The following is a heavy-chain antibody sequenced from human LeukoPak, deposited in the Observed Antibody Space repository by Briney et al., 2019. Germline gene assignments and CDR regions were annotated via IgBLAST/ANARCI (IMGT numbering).Heavy chain of an antibody. CDR1: GYTFTSYY. D-gene: IGHD3-3*01. CDR3: ARDRITIFGVVNNWFDP. J-gene: IGHJ5*02. CDR2: INPSGGST. V-gene: IGHV1-46*01. Sequence: ASVKVSCKASGYTFTSYYMHWVRQAPGQGLEWMGIINPSGGSTSYAQKFQGRVTMTRDMSTSTVYMELSSLRSEDTAVYYCARDRITIFGVVNNWFDPWGQGTLVTVSS.